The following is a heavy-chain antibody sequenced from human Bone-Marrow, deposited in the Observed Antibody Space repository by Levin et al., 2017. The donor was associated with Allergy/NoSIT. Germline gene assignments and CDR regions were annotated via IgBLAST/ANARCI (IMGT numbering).Heavy chain of an antibody. J-gene: IGHJ6*02. D-gene: IGHD6-13*01. CDR3: ARDRGTAAAGFAYYYGMDV. V-gene: IGHV1-69*01. CDR2: IIPIFGTA. CDR1: GGTFSSYA. Sequence: KISCKASGGTFSSYAISWVRQAPGQGLEWMGGIIPIFGTANYAQKFQGRVTITADESTSTAYMELSSLRSEETAVYYCARDRGTAAAGFAYYYGMDVWGQGTTVTVSS.